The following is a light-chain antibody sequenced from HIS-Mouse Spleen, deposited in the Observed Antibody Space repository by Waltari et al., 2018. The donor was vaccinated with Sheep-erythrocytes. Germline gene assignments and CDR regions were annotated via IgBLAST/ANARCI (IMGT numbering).Light chain of an antibody. CDR2: DAS. CDR1: QDISNY. Sequence: DMQMTQSPSSLSASVGDRVTIPCQASQDISNYLNWYQQKPGKAPKLLLYDASNLETGVPSRFSGSGTGTDLTFTISSLQPEDIATYYCQQYDNLLTFGGGTKVEIK. J-gene: IGKJ4*01. V-gene: IGKV1-33*01. CDR3: QQYDNLLT.